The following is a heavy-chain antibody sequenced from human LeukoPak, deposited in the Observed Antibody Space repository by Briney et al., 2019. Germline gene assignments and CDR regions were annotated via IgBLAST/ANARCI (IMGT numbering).Heavy chain of an antibody. J-gene: IGHJ6*03. CDR1: GSSFKNYA. CDR3: GGIIAGATGVYYMDI. V-gene: IGHV1-69*13. D-gene: IGHD1-26*01. Sequence: SVKVSCKVSGSSFKNYAIAWVRQAPGQGLEWMGGIISFFGTTNFAQKFQDRVTITADESASTVHMELNSLRSQDTAVYYCGGIIAGATGVYYMDIWGKGTSVTVSS. CDR2: IISFFGTT.